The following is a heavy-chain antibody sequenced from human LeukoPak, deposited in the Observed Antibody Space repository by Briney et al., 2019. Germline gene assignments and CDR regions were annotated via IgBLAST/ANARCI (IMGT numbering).Heavy chain of an antibody. CDR2: IIPIFGTA. Sequence: SVKVSCKASGGTFSSYAISWVRPAPGQGLEWMGGIIPIFGTANYAQKFQGRVTITADESTSTAYMELSSLRSEDTAVYYCARDPCDSSGYYEVTYYGMDVWGQGTTVTVSS. V-gene: IGHV1-69*13. CDR1: GGTFSSYA. J-gene: IGHJ6*02. D-gene: IGHD3-22*01. CDR3: ARDPCDSSGYYEVTYYGMDV.